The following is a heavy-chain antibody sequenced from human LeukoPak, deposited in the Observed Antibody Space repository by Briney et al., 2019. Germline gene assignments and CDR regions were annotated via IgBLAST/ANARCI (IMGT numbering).Heavy chain of an antibody. CDR1: GVSISSGAYY. CDR2: IYYSGCT. J-gene: IGHJ4*02. Sequence: SQTLSLTCTVSGVSISSGAYYWSWIRQHPGKGLEYIGDIYYSGCTYYNPSLKSRVTISLDTSKNQFSLRLSSVTAADTAVYYCAADYYDTSGSLTDNWGQGTLVTVSS. D-gene: IGHD3-22*01. V-gene: IGHV4-31*03. CDR3: AADYYDTSGSLTDN.